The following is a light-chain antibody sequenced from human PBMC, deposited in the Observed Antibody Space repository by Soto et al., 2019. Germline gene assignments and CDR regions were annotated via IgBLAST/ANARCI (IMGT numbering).Light chain of an antibody. CDR1: QSLSSN. V-gene: IGKV3-11*01. CDR3: HQRSNWPRT. CDR2: DAS. Sequence: EIVLTQSPATLSLSPGERATLSCRASQSLSSNFLAWYQQKPGQPPRLLIYDASNRATGIPARFSGSGSGTDFTLTISSLEPEDFAVYYCHQRSNWPRTFGQGTKLEIK. J-gene: IGKJ2*01.